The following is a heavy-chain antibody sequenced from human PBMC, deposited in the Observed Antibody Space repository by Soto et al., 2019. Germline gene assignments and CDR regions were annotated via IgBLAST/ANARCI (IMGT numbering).Heavy chain of an antibody. CDR3: TRAEFMYYYDSSGYLGHFDL. D-gene: IGHD3-22*01. CDR2: ISHDGSNK. CDR1: GFTFSSYA. V-gene: IGHV3-30-3*01. Sequence: QVQLVESGGGVVQPGRSLRLSCAASGFTFSSYAMHWVRQAPGKGLEWVAVISHDGSNKYYADSVKGRFTISRDNSKNTLYLQMNSLRAEDTAVYYCTRAEFMYYYDSSGYLGHFDLWGRGTLVTVSS. J-gene: IGHJ2*01.